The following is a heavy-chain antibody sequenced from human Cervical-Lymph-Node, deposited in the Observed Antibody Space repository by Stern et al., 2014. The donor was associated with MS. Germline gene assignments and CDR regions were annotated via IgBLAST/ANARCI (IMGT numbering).Heavy chain of an antibody. CDR3: ARDGDYDSSGYPTD. J-gene: IGHJ4*02. Sequence: QVQLVQSGGGVVQPGRSLRLSCAASGFSFSSFGMHWVRQAPGKGLEWVAVIWYDGSNKYYTDSVKGRFTISRDNSKNTLFLQMNSLRAEDTAVYYCARDGDYDSSGYPTDWGQGTLVTVSS. V-gene: IGHV3-33*01. CDR1: GFSFSSFG. D-gene: IGHD3-22*01. CDR2: IWYDGSNK.